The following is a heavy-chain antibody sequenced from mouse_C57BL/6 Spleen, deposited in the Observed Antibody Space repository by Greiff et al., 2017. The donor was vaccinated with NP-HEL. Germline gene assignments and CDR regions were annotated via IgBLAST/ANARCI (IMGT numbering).Heavy chain of an antibody. CDR1: GFTFSSYA. D-gene: IGHD3-2*02. J-gene: IGHJ3*01. CDR3: ASFSETAQATLFAY. V-gene: IGHV5-4*03. Sequence: EVMLVESGGGLVKPGGSLKLSCAASGFTFSSYAMSWVRQTPEKRLEWVATISDGGSYTYYPDNVKGRFTISRDNAKNNLYLQMSHLKSEDTAMYYCASFSETAQATLFAYWGQGTLVTVSA. CDR2: ISDGGSYT.